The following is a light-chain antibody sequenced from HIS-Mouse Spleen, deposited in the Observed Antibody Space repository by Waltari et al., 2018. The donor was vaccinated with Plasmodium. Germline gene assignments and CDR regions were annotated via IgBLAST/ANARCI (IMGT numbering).Light chain of an antibody. CDR2: RDS. Sequence: SYELTQPLSVSVALGQTARITCGGNNLGSKNVHWYQQKPGQAPVLVIYRDSNRPSGIPERCAGSNSGNTATLTISRAQAGDEADYYCQVWDSSTANVVFGGGTKLTVL. V-gene: IGLV3-9*01. J-gene: IGLJ2*01. CDR3: QVWDSSTANVV. CDR1: NLGSKN.